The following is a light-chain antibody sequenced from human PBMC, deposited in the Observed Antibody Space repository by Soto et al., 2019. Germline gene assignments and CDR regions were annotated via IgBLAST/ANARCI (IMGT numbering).Light chain of an antibody. Sequence: QSVLIQPPSASGTPGQRVTISCSGSSSNIEGNTVNWYQQFPGTAPKLLIYINDQRPSGVPDRFSGSKSGTSASLAISGLQAEDEAHYYWAAWDDSLNCLVFGGGTKLTVL. V-gene: IGLV1-44*01. CDR3: AAWDDSLNCLV. CDR2: IND. J-gene: IGLJ2*01. CDR1: SSNIEGNT.